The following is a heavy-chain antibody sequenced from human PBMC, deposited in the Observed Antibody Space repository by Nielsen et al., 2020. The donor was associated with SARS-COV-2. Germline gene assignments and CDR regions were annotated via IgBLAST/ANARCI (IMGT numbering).Heavy chain of an antibody. D-gene: IGHD3-10*01. CDR3: TTDPAPRGFGY. CDR2: IKSRLDGGTT. V-gene: IGHV3-15*01. J-gene: IGHJ4*02. CDR1: GFTFSKDW. Sequence: GESLKISCVVSGFTFSKDWMSWVRQAPGKGLEWVGRIKSRLDGGTTEFAVTVKDRFTISRYNSKNTLYLQMNSLKTEDTSFYYCTTDPAPRGFGYWGQGTLVTVSS.